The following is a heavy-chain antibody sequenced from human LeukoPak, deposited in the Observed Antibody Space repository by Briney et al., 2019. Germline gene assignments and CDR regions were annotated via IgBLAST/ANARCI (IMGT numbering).Heavy chain of an antibody. V-gene: IGHV1-2*02. J-gene: IGHJ4*02. D-gene: IGHD1-26*01. CDR2: INPKSGGT. CDR3: APSGTYFDY. Sequence: GASVKVSCKASGYTFTDYYMHWVRQAPGQGLEWMGWINPKSGGTNYAQKFQGRVTLTRDTSISTAYMELSRLTSDDTAVYYCAPSGTYFDYWGQGTLVTVSS. CDR1: GYTFTDYY.